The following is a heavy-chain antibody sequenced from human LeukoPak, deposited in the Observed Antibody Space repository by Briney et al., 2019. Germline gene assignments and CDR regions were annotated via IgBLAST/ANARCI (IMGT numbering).Heavy chain of an antibody. CDR3: ARDRVVDIVVVPAAHGWFDP. J-gene: IGHJ5*02. V-gene: IGHV3-21*01. CDR1: GFTFSSYS. CDR2: ISSSSSYI. D-gene: IGHD2-2*01. Sequence: GGSLRLSCAASGFTFSSYSMNWVRQAPGKGLEWVSSISSSSSYIYYADSVKGRFTISRDNAKNSLYLQMSSLRAEDTAVYYCARDRVVDIVVVPAAHGWFDPWGQGTLVTVSS.